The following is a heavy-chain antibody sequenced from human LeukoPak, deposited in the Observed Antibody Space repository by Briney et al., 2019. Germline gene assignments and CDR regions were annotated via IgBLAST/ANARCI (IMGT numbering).Heavy chain of an antibody. Sequence: ASVKVSCKASGYTFTGYFMHWVRQAPGQGLEWMGWINPHSGGTNYAQRFQGRVTMTRDTSITTAYMELTKLRSDDTAVYYCARDYANEYVNFDYWGQGTLVTVSS. J-gene: IGHJ4*02. V-gene: IGHV1-2*02. CDR3: ARDYANEYVNFDY. CDR2: INPHSGGT. D-gene: IGHD3-16*01. CDR1: GYTFTGYF.